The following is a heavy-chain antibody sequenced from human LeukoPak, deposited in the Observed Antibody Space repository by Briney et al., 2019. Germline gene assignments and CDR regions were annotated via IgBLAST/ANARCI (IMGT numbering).Heavy chain of an antibody. D-gene: IGHD3-16*01. V-gene: IGHV3-72*01. CDR1: GFTFSDHY. CDR3: ARLRRVYDYVWGYYYYGMDV. Sequence: GSLRLSCAASGFTFSDHYMDWVRQAPGKGLEWVGRTRNKANSYTAEYAASVKGRFTISRDDSKNSLYLQMNSLKTEDTAVYYCARLRRVYDYVWGYYYYGMDVWGQGTTVTVSS. J-gene: IGHJ6*02. CDR2: TRNKANSYTA.